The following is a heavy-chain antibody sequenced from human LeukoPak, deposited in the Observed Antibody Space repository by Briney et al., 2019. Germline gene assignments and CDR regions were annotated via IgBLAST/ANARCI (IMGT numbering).Heavy chain of an antibody. Sequence: ASVKVSCKASGYTFTGYYMHWVRQAPGQGLEWMGWINPNSGGTNYAQKFQGRVTMTRDTSISTAYMELSRLRSDDTAVYYCANRLGYSYGCGFDYWGQGTLVTVSS. V-gene: IGHV1-2*02. D-gene: IGHD5-18*01. CDR2: INPNSGGT. J-gene: IGHJ4*02. CDR1: GYTFTGYY. CDR3: ANRLGYSYGCGFDY.